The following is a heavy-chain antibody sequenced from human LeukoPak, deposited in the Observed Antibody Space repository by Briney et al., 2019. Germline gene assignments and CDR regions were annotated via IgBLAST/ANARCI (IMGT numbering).Heavy chain of an antibody. J-gene: IGHJ4*02. CDR2: IDLDGINT. D-gene: IGHD6-19*01. Sequence: GGSLRLSCAASGFTFSTYWMHWVRQAPGKGLVWVSRIDLDGINTYYADSVKGRFTISRDNAKNTLYLRMNSLRAEDTAVYYCASSPSTGSIFWQWLPRDDYWGQGTLATVSS. CDR1: GFTFSTYW. V-gene: IGHV3-74*01. CDR3: ASSPSTGSIFWQWLPRDDY.